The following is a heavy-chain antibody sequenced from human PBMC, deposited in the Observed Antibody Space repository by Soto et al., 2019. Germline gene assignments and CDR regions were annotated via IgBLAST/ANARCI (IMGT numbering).Heavy chain of an antibody. Sequence: ASVKVSCKASGYTFTAYYIHWVRQAPGQGLEWMGWINPNSRDTNNAQKFQGRVTMTRDASTRTAYMELSRLRSDDTAVYYCARGTPMAAGPCIDFWGHGTLVTVSS. J-gene: IGHJ4*01. CDR2: INPNSRDT. V-gene: IGHV1-2*02. CDR3: ARGTPMAAGPCIDF. CDR1: GYTFTAYY. D-gene: IGHD6-13*01.